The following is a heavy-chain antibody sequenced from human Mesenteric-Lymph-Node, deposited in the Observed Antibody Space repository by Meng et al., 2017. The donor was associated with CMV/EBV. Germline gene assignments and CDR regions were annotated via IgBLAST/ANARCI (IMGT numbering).Heavy chain of an antibody. CDR3: ARVIGDSSGYYYPWYFDY. D-gene: IGHD3-22*01. J-gene: IGHJ4*02. CDR1: GYTFTSYY. V-gene: IGHV1-46*01. CDR2: INPSGGST. Sequence: ASVKVSCKASGYTFTSYYMHWVRQAPGQGLEWMGIINPSGGSTSYAQKFQGRVTMTRDTSTSTVYMELSSLRSEDTAVYYCARVIGDSSGYYYPWYFDYWGQGTLVTVSS.